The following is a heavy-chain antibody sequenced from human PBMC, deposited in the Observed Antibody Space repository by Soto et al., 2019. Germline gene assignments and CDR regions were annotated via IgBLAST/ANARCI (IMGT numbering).Heavy chain of an antibody. V-gene: IGHV3-23*01. CDR2: ISGGGDTT. CDR3: AKGRGGSGSLTPRVDF. D-gene: IGHD3-10*01. J-gene: IGHJ4*02. Sequence: EVQLLDSGGGLVQPVGSLRLSCAASGFTFNNYAMTWVRQAPGKGLEWVSAISGGGDTTSYADSVKGRFTVSRDGSKNTLYLQMSSLRAEDTALYYCAKGRGGSGSLTPRVDFWGQGTLVTVSS. CDR1: GFTFNNYA.